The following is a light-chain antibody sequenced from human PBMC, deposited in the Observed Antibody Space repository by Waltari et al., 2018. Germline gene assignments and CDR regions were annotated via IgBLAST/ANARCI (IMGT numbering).Light chain of an antibody. Sequence: DIQMTQSPSTLSASVGDRVTITCRASQSISSWLAWYQQKPGKAPKLLIDKASSLEGGVPSRFSGSGSGTEFTLTISSLQPDDFATYYCQQYNSYLLTFGGGTKVEIK. V-gene: IGKV1-5*03. CDR2: KAS. J-gene: IGKJ4*01. CDR1: QSISSW. CDR3: QQYNSYLLT.